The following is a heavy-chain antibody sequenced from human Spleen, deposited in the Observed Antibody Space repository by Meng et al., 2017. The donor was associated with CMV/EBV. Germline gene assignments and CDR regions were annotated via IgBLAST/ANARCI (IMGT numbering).Heavy chain of an antibody. CDR3: ARTKGGRIIVVVPAAIRGGAFDI. CDR2: ISYGGTA. D-gene: IGHD2-2*02. V-gene: IGHV4-39*01. Sequence: SETLSLTCTVTGGSVSVSNYYWGWIRQPPGKGLEWIGSISYGGTADYNPSLKSRVTVSVDTPKNQFSLKLSSVTATDTAVYYCARTKGGRIIVVVPAAIRGGAFDIWGQGTMVTVSS. J-gene: IGHJ3*02. CDR1: GGSVSVSNYY.